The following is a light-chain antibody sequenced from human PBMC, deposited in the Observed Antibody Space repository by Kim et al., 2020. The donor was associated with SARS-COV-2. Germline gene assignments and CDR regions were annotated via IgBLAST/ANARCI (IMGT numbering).Light chain of an antibody. CDR2: DKN. V-gene: IGLV3-19*01. CDR1: SLRDYY. J-gene: IGLJ2*01. CDR3: NSRDSSGNRLV. Sequence: ALGQTVRITCQGDSLRDYYTNWYQRKPGQAPVLVIYDKNNRPSGIPDRFSGSSSGNTASLTITGAQAEDEADYYCNSRDSSGNRLVFGGGTQLTVL.